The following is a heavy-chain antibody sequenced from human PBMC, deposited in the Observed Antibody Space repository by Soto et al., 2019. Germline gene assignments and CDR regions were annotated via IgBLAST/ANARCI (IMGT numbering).Heavy chain of an antibody. CDR3: ARHQPLRIVEGPDY. J-gene: IGHJ4*02. D-gene: IGHD1-26*01. V-gene: IGHV5-10-1*01. CDR2: IDPSDSYT. CDR1: GYSFTSYW. Sequence: PGESLKISCKGSGYSFTSYWISWVRQMPGKGLEWVGRIDPSDSYTNYSPSFQGHVTISADKSISTAYLQWSSLKASDTAMYYCARHQPLRIVEGPDYWGQGTLVTVSS.